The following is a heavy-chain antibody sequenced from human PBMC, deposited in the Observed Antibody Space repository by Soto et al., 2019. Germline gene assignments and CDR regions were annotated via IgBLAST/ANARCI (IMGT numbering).Heavy chain of an antibody. J-gene: IGHJ6*02. D-gene: IGHD6-13*01. CDR2: IWYDGSNK. Sequence: QVQLVESGGGVVQPGRSLRLSCAASGFTFSSYGMHWVRQAPGKGLEWVAVIWYDGSNKYYADSVKGRFSISRDNSKNTLYLQMNSLRAEDTAVYYCAREHGEQQLVRVGYNYYYGMDVWGQGTTVTVAS. CDR3: AREHGEQQLVRVGYNYYYGMDV. V-gene: IGHV3-33*01. CDR1: GFTFSSYG.